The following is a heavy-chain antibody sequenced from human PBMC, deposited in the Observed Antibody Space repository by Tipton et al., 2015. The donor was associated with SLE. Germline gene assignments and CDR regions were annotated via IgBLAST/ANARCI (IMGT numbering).Heavy chain of an antibody. CDR1: GFTFSSYG. V-gene: IGHV3-30*02. Sequence: SLRLSCAASGFTFSSYGMHWVRQAXGKGLEWVAFIRYDGSNKYYADSVKGRFTISRDNSKNTLYLQMNSLRAEDTAVYYCAKDXGDYYDXSGYYYYYXYNMDVWGQGTTVTVSX. D-gene: IGHD3-22*01. J-gene: IGHJ6*02. CDR2: IRYDGSNK. CDR3: AKDXGDYYDXSGYYYYYXYNMDV.